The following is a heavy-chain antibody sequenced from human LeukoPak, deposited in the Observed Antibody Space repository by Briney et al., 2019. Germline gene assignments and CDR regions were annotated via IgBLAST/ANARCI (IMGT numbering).Heavy chain of an antibody. D-gene: IGHD3-10*01. CDR3: ARVIRMVRGVLFDY. Sequence: SETLSLTCAVYGGSFSGYYWSWIRQPPGKGLEWIGEINHSGSTNYNPSLKSRVTISVDTSKNQFSLKLSSVTAADTAVYYCARVIRMVRGVLFDYWGQGTLVTVSS. CDR2: INHSGST. V-gene: IGHV4-34*01. CDR1: GGSFSGYY. J-gene: IGHJ4*02.